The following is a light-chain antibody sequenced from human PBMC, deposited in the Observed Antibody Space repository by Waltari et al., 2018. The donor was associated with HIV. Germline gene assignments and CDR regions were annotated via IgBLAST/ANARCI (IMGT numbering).Light chain of an antibody. CDR3: QQYGTSPYT. CDR1: RSVSSNY. CDR2: AAS. V-gene: IGKV3-20*01. Sequence: ENVLTQSPGTLSLSPGERATLSGRASRSVSSNYLTWYQQRPGQAPRLLIYAASTRATAIPDRFSGSGSGTDFTLTINRLEPEDFAVYYCQQYGTSPYTFGQGTKVEI. J-gene: IGKJ2*01.